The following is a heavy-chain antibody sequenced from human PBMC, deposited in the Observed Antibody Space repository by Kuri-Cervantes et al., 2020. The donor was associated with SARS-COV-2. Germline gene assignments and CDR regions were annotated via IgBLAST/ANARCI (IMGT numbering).Heavy chain of an antibody. CDR3: ASVEMAIGQFDY. D-gene: IGHD5-24*01. J-gene: IGHJ4*02. CDR2: ISYDGSNK. Sequence: GESLKISCAASGFTFSSYAMHWVRQAPGKGLEWVAVISYDGSNKYYADSVKGRFTISRDNSKNTLYLQMNSLRAEDTAVYYCASVEMAIGQFDYWGQGTLVTVSS. CDR1: GFTFSSYA. V-gene: IGHV3-30*01.